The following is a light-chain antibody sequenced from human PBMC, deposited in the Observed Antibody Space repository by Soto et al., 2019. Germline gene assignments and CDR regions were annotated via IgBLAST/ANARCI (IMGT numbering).Light chain of an antibody. Sequence: QSVLSHPASVSWSPGHSITIACTATSSDVGDYNYVSWYQQYPGKAPKLVIYEVFNRPSGVSHRSSGSKSDNTASLIISGLQTEDQADYYCSSYTSSDNLVFGGGTKVTVL. CDR2: EVF. V-gene: IGLV2-14*01. J-gene: IGLJ2*01. CDR1: SSDVGDYNY. CDR3: SSYTSSDNLV.